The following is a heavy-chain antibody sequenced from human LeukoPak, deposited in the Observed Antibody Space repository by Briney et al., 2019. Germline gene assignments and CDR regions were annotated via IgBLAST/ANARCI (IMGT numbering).Heavy chain of an antibody. D-gene: IGHD4-17*01. J-gene: IGHJ4*02. Sequence: GGSLRLSCAASGLMFSDYGMHWVRQAPGKGLEWVAVIWYDGSKTYYVDSVKGRFSISRDNSKNTLYLQMSSLKVEDTAIYYCARDPATVTSCFDCWGQGTLVTVSS. V-gene: IGHV3-33*01. CDR1: GLMFSDYG. CDR3: ARDPATVTSCFDC. CDR2: IWYDGSKT.